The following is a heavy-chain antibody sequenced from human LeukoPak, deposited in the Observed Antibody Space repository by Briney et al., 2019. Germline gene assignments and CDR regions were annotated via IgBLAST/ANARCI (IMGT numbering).Heavy chain of an antibody. D-gene: IGHD2/OR15-2a*01. J-gene: IGHJ4*02. V-gene: IGHV3-15*01. CDR1: GFSFMNAW. CDR2: IKSNADGGTP. Sequence: NPGGSLRLSCAASGFSFMNAWMIWVRQAPGKGLDWVGRIKSNADGGTPDYAAPARGRFTISRDDSKNTLYLQMNSLKTEDTAVYYCTTFYHEYSPYWGRGTLVTVSS. CDR3: TTFYHEYSPY.